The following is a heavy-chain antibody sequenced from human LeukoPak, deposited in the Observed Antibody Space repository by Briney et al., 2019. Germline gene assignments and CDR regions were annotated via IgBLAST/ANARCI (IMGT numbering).Heavy chain of an antibody. V-gene: IGHV7-4-1*02. CDR2: INTNTGNP. CDR1: GYTFTSYA. CDR3: ASANDYGDYTRYYYYYYMDV. J-gene: IGHJ6*03. D-gene: IGHD4-17*01. Sequence: ASVKVSCKASGYTFTSYAMNWVRQAPGQGLEWMGWINTNTGNPTYAQGFTGRFVFSLDTSVSTAYLQISNLKAEDTAVYYCASANDYGDYTRYYYYYYMDVWGKGTTVTVSS.